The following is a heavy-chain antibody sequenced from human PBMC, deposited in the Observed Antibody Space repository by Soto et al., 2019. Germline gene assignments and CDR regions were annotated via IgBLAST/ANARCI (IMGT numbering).Heavy chain of an antibody. CDR2: IYYGGST. V-gene: IGHV4-31*03. D-gene: IGHD6-13*01. CDR3: ARARRYISSWYWFDP. J-gene: IGHJ5*02. Sequence: QVQLQESGPGLVKPSQTLSLTCTVSGGSISSGDYYWSWIRQHPGKGLEWIGYIYYGGSTNYNPSLKSRVTMSVDTTKNQFSLKLTSVTAADTAVYYCARARRYISSWYWFDPWGQGTLVTVSS. CDR1: GGSISSGDYY.